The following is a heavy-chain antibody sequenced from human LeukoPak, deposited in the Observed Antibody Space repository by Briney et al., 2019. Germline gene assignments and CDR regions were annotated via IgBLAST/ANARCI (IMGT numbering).Heavy chain of an antibody. CDR3: ARDKSYGDSEDY. CDR1: GFTFSTYW. Sequence: PGGSLRLSCTASGFTFSTYWMSWIRQAPGKGLEWVANIIQDGSEKYYVDSVKGRFTISRDNAKNSLYLQMNCLRVEDTAVYYCARDKSYGDSEDYWGQGTLVTVSS. CDR2: IIQDGSEK. J-gene: IGHJ4*02. V-gene: IGHV3-7*05. D-gene: IGHD4-17*01.